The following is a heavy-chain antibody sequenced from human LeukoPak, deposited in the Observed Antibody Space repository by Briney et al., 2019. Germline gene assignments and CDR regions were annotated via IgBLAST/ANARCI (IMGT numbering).Heavy chain of an antibody. Sequence: GASVKVSCKASGYTFTSYGNSGVRQAPARGLEGMGWINSYNGNTHYVQKLQGRATMTTDTSTSTATVDPSDLTSDDTAVYYCARDEYCSGGSCYVPWFDPWGQGTLVTVSS. D-gene: IGHD2-15*01. CDR2: INSYNGNT. CDR3: ARDEYCSGGSCYVPWFDP. V-gene: IGHV1-18*01. J-gene: IGHJ5*02. CDR1: GYTFTSYG.